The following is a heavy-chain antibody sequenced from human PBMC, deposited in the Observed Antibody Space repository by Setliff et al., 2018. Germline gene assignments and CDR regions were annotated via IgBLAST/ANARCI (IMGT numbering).Heavy chain of an antibody. D-gene: IGHD2-15*01. CDR2: IIPIFGTP. CDR1: GGMSGTYS. J-gene: IGHJ4*02. Sequence: GASVKVSCKASGGMSGTYSISWMRQAPGQGLEWMGAIIPIFGTPNYAQKFQDRVTITAGVSTSTAYMELSSLRSDDTAVYYCARDGAYCSGGSCYSFDYWGQGTPVTVSS. CDR3: ARDGAYCSGGSCYSFDY. V-gene: IGHV1-69*13.